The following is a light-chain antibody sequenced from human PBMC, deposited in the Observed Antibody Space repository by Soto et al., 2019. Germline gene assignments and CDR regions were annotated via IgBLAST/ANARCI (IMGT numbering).Light chain of an antibody. CDR1: SRDVGSYNL. Sequence: ALTQPASVSGSPGQSITISCTGTSRDVGSYNLVSWYQQHPGNAPKLIIYEGTKRPSGVSYRFSGSKSGNTASLTISGLQEEDEGDYHCCSFAGSSTYVFGTGTKLTVL. V-gene: IGLV2-23*01. J-gene: IGLJ1*01. CDR3: CSFAGSSTYV. CDR2: EGT.